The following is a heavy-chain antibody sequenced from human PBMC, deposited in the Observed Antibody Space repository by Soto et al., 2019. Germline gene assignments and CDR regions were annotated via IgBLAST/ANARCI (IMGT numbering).Heavy chain of an antibody. J-gene: IGHJ3*02. Sequence: RASVKVSCKASGYSFTDYYMHWIRQAPGQGLEWMGWIAPHRDGTEFAQKFQGRITLTGDTSTSTAYMELKGLTSADTAVYFCARGPYGDNAFDIWGQGTVVT. D-gene: IGHD4-17*01. CDR2: IAPHRDGT. CDR3: ARGPYGDNAFDI. CDR1: GYSFTDYY. V-gene: IGHV1-2*02.